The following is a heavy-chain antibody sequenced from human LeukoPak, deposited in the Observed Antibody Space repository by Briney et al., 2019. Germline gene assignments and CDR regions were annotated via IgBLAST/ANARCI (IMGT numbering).Heavy chain of an antibody. CDR3: ARLGPHCSSTSCYTSVDY. CDR1: GFTFSSYG. V-gene: IGHV3-33*01. CDR2: IWYDGSNK. D-gene: IGHD2-2*02. Sequence: GRSLRLSCAASGFTFSSYGMHWVPQAPGKGLEWVAVIWYDGSNKYYADSVKGRFTISRDNSKNTLYLQMNSLRAEDTAVYYCARLGPHCSSTSCYTSVDYWGQGTLVTVSS. J-gene: IGHJ4*02.